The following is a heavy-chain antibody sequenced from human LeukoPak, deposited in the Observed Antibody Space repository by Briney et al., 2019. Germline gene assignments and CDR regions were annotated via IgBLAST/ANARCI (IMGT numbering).Heavy chain of an antibody. CDR3: ARGPNYGDRVDCLDS. Sequence: GGSLRLSCAASGFTFSCHWVIWPRQAPGKGLEGVACIRQSGSEKYYVVSVKGRFIVSRDNAKNSLYLQMNSLSAGDTAVYYCARGPNYGDRVDCLDSWAQGTKVTVSS. J-gene: IGHJ4*02. D-gene: IGHD4-17*01. CDR2: IRQSGSEK. V-gene: IGHV3-7*01. CDR1: GFTFSCHW.